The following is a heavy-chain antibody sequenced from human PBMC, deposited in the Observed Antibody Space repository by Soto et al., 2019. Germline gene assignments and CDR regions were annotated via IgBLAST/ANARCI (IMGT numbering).Heavy chain of an antibody. D-gene: IGHD3-9*01. J-gene: IGHJ6*03. CDR1: GYTFTGYY. CDR2: INPNSGGT. V-gene: IGHV1-2*04. CDR3: ARGTGDSAHSDYYMDV. Sequence: ASVKVSCKASGYTFTGYYMHWVRQAPGQGLEWMGWINPNSGGTNYAQKFQGWVTMTRDTSISTAYMELSRLRSDDTAVYYCARGTGDSAHSDYYMDVLGKGTTVTVS.